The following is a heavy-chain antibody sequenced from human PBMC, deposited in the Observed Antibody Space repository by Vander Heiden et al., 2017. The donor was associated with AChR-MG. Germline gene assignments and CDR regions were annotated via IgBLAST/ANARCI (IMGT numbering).Heavy chain of an antibody. J-gene: IGHJ4*02. V-gene: IGHV3-73*01. D-gene: IGHD1-1*01. Sequence: EVQLVESGGGLVQPGGSMKVPCVASGFTLSGSALHLVRQASGKGLWWVGRIGSKAYNYATAYAESVRGRFTISRDDSKNTAYLQMNSLRIEDTAVYYCRSTGTDDYWGRGTLVTVSS. CDR2: IGSKAYNYAT. CDR3: RSTGTDDY. CDR1: GFTLSGSA.